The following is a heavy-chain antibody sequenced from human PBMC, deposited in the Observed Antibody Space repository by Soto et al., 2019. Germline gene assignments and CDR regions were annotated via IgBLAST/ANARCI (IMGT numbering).Heavy chain of an antibody. CDR1: GFTLSSYS. CDR3: ARTVSAAGNNWFDP. V-gene: IGHV3-23*01. J-gene: IGHJ5*02. CDR2: ISGDGGTT. Sequence: PGGSLRLCCTASGFTLSSYSMSWVRQAPGKGLEWVSVISGDGGTTYYADSVEGRFTISRDNSRNTLYLQMNSLRAEDTAVYYCARTVSAAGNNWFDPWGQGTLVTVSS. D-gene: IGHD6-13*01.